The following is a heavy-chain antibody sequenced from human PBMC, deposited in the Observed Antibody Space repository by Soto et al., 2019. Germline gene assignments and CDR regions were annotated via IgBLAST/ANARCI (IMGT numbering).Heavy chain of an antibody. CDR3: ARMVVLSQGSSWYYFDY. J-gene: IGHJ4*02. CDR2: IFSNDEK. Sequence: QVTLKESGPVLVKPTETLTLTCTVSGFSLSNARMGVSWIRQPPGKALEWLAHIFSNDEKSYSTSLKSRLTISKDTSKSQVVLTMTNMDPVDTATYYCARMVVLSQGSSWYYFDYWGQGTLVTVSS. V-gene: IGHV2-26*01. D-gene: IGHD6-13*01. CDR1: GFSLSNARMG.